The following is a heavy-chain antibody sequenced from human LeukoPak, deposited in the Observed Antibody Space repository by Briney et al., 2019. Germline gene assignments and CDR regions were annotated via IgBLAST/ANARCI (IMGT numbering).Heavy chain of an antibody. Sequence: GGSLRLSCAASGFTFDDYAMHWVRQAPGKGLEWVSGISWNSGSIGYADSVKGRFTISRDNAKNSLYLQMNSLRTEDTALYYCARHRNGGSQDDAFDIWGQGTMVTVSS. V-gene: IGHV3-9*01. J-gene: IGHJ3*02. CDR1: GFTFDDYA. CDR2: ISWNSGSI. CDR3: ARHRNGGSQDDAFDI. D-gene: IGHD2-15*01.